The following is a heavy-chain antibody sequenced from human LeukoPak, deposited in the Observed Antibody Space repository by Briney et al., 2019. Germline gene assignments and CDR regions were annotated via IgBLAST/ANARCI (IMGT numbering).Heavy chain of an antibody. J-gene: IGHJ4*02. CDR3: AGPGAGDLDY. D-gene: IGHD3-10*01. Sequence: SETLSLTCAIYGGSFGGYCWSWIRQPPGKGLEWIGEINHSGSTNYNPSLKSRVTISVDTSKNHFSLKLSSVTAADTAVYYCAGPGAGDLDYWGQGTLVNVSS. CDR2: INHSGST. V-gene: IGHV4-34*01. CDR1: GGSFGGYC.